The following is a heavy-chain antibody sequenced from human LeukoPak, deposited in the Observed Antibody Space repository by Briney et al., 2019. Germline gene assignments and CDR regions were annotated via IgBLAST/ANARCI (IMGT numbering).Heavy chain of an antibody. CDR3: ARRGCSGGSCYIDY. J-gene: IGHJ4*02. Sequence: KSSETLSLTCTVSGGSISSYYWSWIRQPPGKGLEWIGYIYYSGSTNYNPSLKSRVTISVDTSKNQFSLKLSSVTAAYTAVYYCARRGCSGGSCYIDYWGQGTLVTVSS. CDR2: IYYSGST. CDR1: GGSISSYY. V-gene: IGHV4-59*08. D-gene: IGHD2-15*01.